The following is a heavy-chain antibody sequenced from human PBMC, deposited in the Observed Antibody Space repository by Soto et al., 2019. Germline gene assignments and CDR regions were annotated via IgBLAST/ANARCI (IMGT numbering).Heavy chain of an antibody. CDR1: GYTFTSYD. CDR3: AREGRDGYRMSAFDI. CDR2: ISAYNGNT. V-gene: IGHV1-18*01. D-gene: IGHD5-12*01. J-gene: IGHJ3*02. Sequence: ASVKVSCKASGYTFTSYDINWVRQATGQGLEWMGWISAYNGNTNYAQKLQGRVTMTTDTSTSTAYMELRSLRSDDTAVYYCAREGRDGYRMSAFDIWGQGTMVTVSS.